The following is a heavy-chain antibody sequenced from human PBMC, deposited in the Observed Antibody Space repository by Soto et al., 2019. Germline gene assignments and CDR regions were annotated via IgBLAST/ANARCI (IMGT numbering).Heavy chain of an antibody. CDR1: GGTFSTNA. CDR3: ARLVVRGFYFDY. Sequence: ASVKVSCKASGGTFSTNAFNWVRQAPGQGLEWMGGITPIFASVSSTLNYAQKFQGRVTITADESTSTAYMELSSLRSEDTAVYYCARLVVRGFYFDYWGQGTLVTVSS. D-gene: IGHD3-10*01. V-gene: IGHV1-69*13. J-gene: IGHJ4*02. CDR2: ITPIFASV.